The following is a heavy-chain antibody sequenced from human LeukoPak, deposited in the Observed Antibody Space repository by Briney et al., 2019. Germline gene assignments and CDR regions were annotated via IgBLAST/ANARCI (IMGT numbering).Heavy chain of an antibody. J-gene: IGHJ5*02. Sequence: SETLSLTCTVSGGSISSYYWSWIRQPAGKGLEWIGRIYTSGSTNYNPSLKSRVTMSVDTSKSQFSLKLSSVTAADTAVYYCARGTPTYYYDSSGSYVRDWFDPWGQGTLVTVSS. D-gene: IGHD3-22*01. CDR1: GGSISSYY. CDR2: IYTSGST. CDR3: ARGTPTYYYDSSGSYVRDWFDP. V-gene: IGHV4-4*07.